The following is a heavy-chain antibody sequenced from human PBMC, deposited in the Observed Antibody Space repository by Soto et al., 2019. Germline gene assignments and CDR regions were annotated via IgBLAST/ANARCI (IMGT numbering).Heavy chain of an antibody. CDR3: GRARYYDCWSEIGY. J-gene: IGHJ4*02. D-gene: IGHD3-3*01. V-gene: IGHV1-69*06. CDR2: IIPISGTT. Sequence: QVQLVQSGPEVRKPGSSVKVSCKASTDIFNSYSINWVRQAPGQGLEWMGGIIPISGTTNYAQNFQGRVTITAERSTSTAFMELSSLRSEDTAVYYCGRARYYDCWSEIGYWGQGTLVTVFS. CDR1: TDIFNSYS.